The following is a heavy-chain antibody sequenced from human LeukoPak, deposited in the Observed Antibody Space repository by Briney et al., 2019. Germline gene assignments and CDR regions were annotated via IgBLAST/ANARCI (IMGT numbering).Heavy chain of an antibody. V-gene: IGHV4-34*01. J-gene: IGHJ4*02. CDR2: INHRGRT. Sequence: SETLSLTCGVYGESFSGDFWTWLRQAPGKGLEWIGEINHRGRTNYGPSLTGRVTISVDTSMNQFSLQLRSVTAADTALYYCARGQYDSGGYHYGIRAFYFDYWGQGILVTVSS. CDR1: GESFSGDF. D-gene: IGHD3-22*01. CDR3: ARGQYDSGGYHYGIRAFYFDY.